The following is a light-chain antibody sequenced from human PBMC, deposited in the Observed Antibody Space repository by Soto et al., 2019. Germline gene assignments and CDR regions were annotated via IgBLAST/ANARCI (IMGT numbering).Light chain of an antibody. Sequence: ETVMTQSPDTLSLSPGERATLSCRASQSVSDNLAWYQQRPGQGPRLLIYGASTRATGIPARFSGSGSGTEFNLTISSMQSEDFTVYYCQQYNNWWTLGQGTKV. CDR1: QSVSDN. V-gene: IGKV3-15*01. J-gene: IGKJ1*01. CDR2: GAS. CDR3: QQYNNWWT.